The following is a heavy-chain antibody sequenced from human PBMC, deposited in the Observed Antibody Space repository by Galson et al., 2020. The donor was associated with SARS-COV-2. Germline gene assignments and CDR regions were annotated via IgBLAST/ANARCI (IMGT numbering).Heavy chain of an antibody. J-gene: IGHJ4*02. D-gene: IGHD3-10*01. Sequence: SQTLSLTCTVSRGAFSSGPYYWSWIRQHPGKGLECIGYIYDGGTTNYNPSLKSRLSMSLDTSKSQYYLKLSSVTVADTAVYYWARGEYYGSGSFYKTGPDYWGPGTLVSVSS. CDR3: ARGEYYGSGSFYKTGPDY. V-gene: IGHV4-31*03. CDR1: RGAFSSGPYY. CDR2: IYDGGTT.